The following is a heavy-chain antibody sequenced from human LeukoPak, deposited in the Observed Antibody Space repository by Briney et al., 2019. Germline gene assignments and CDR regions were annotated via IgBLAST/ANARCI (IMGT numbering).Heavy chain of an antibody. CDR2: INGGGTST. D-gene: IGHD6-19*01. V-gene: IGHV3-23*01. CDR1: GFTFSNSA. J-gene: IGHJ4*02. Sequence: PGGSLRLSCTASGFTFSNSAMNWVRQAPGKGLEWVSAINGGGTSTYYADSVKGRFTISRDNSKNTLYLQKNSLRAEDTAVYYCARGVRIAVAGNIDYWGQGTLVTVSS. CDR3: ARGVRIAVAGNIDY.